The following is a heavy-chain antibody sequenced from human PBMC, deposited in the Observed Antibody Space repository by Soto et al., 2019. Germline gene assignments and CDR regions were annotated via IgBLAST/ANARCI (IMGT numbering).Heavy chain of an antibody. Sequence: SETLSLTCTVSGGSISSYYWSWIRQPPGKGLEWIGYIYYSGSTNYNPSLKSRVTISVDTSKNQFSLKLSSVTAADTAVYYCARDRDSYGSGPGGFQHWGQGTLVTVSS. CDR3: ARDRDSYGSGPGGFQH. CDR2: IYYSGST. J-gene: IGHJ1*01. D-gene: IGHD3-10*01. V-gene: IGHV4-59*01. CDR1: GGSISSYY.